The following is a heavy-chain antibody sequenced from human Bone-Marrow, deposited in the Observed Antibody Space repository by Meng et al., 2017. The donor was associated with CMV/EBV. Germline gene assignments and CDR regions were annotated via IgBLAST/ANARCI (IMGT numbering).Heavy chain of an antibody. CDR2: INPNSGGT. V-gene: IGHV1-2*02. D-gene: IGHD5-24*01. J-gene: IGHJ3*02. CDR3: ARDQKARGMATIRRANAFDI. CDR1: GYTFTGHY. Sequence: ASVKVSCKASGYTFTGHYMHWVRQAPGQGLEWMGWINPNSGGTNYAQKFQGRVTMTRDTSISTAYMELSRLRSDDTAVYYCARDQKARGMATIRRANAFDIWGQGTMVTVSS.